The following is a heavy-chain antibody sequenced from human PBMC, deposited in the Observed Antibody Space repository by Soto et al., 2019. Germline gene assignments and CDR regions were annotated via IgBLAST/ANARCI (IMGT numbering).Heavy chain of an antibody. CDR1: GYTFTSYG. CDR3: TRDVGYGLIDG. D-gene: IGHD5-18*01. J-gene: IGHJ4*02. V-gene: IGHV1-18*01. CDR2: INSYNGNT. Sequence: QVQLVQSGGEVKKPGASVKVSCKASGYTFTSYGISWVRQAPGQGLEWMGWINSYNGNTNYAQKVQGRVTMTTDTSTITAYMELRILSSDVTAVYYCTRDVGYGLIDGWGQGTLVTVSS.